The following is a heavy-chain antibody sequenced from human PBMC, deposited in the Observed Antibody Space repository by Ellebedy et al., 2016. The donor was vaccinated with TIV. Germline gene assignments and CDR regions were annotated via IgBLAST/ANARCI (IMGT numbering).Heavy chain of an antibody. D-gene: IGHD3-3*01. CDR2: TDFSGTGT. Sequence: GESLKISXGASGFTFSIAGMTWVRQAPGKGLEWVATTDFSGTGTYYADSVKGRFIISRDNTKNLVFLQMNSLGVEDTAVYYCARDGSEWSRDHWGQGTLVTVSS. CDR3: ARDGSEWSRDH. V-gene: IGHV3-21*06. J-gene: IGHJ4*02. CDR1: GFTFSIAG.